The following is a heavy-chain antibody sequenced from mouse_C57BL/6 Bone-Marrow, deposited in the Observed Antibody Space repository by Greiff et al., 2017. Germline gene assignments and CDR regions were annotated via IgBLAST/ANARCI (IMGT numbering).Heavy chain of an antibody. CDR2: IYPGDGDT. V-gene: IGHV1-80*01. CDR3: ARSTGSSPWFAY. J-gene: IGHJ3*01. D-gene: IGHD1-1*01. Sequence: QVQLKESGAELVKPGASVKISCKASGYAFSSYWMNWVKQRPGKGLEWIGQIYPGDGDTNYNGKFKGKATLTADKSSSTAYMQLSSLTSEDSAVYFCARSTGSSPWFAYWGQGTLVTVSA. CDR1: GYAFSSYW.